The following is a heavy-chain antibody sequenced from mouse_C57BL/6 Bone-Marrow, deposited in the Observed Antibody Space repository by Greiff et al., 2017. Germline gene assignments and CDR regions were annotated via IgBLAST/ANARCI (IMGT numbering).Heavy chain of an antibody. V-gene: IGHV1-69*01. D-gene: IGHD1-1*01. CDR2: IDPSDSYT. Sequence: QVQLQQPGAELVMPGASVKLSCKASGYTFTSYWMHWVKQRPGQGLEWIGEIDPSDSYTNYNQKFKGKSTLTVDKSSSTAYMQLSSLTSEDSAVYYCARIYYYGVGYWGQGTTLTVSS. CDR3: ARIYYYGVGY. J-gene: IGHJ2*01. CDR1: GYTFTSYW.